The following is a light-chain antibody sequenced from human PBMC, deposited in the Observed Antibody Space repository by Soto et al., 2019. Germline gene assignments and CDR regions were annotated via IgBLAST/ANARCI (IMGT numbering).Light chain of an antibody. V-gene: IGKV1-5*03. Sequence: DIQMTQSPSTLSASVGDRVTITSRASLTISRWLAWYQQKPGKAPKLLIYKASRLESGVPSSFSGSGSGTEFTLSSSSLQPDDVGTYYCQYQRTFGQGTKVEI. CDR3: QYQRT. J-gene: IGKJ1*01. CDR2: KAS. CDR1: LTISRW.